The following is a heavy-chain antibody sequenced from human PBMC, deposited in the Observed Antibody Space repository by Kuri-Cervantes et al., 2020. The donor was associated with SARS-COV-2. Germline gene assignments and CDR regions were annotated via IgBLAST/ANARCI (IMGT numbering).Heavy chain of an antibody. CDR3: ARDSGMIVVVIGAFDI. CDR2: ISSSSSYT. V-gene: IGHV3-11*06. D-gene: IGHD3-22*01. CDR1: GFTFSDYY. Sequence: GESLKISCAASGFTFSDYYMSWIRQAPGKGLEWVSYISSSSSYTNYADSVKGRFTISRDNAKNSLYLQMNSLRAEDTAVYYCARDSGMIVVVIGAFDIWGQGTMVTVSS. J-gene: IGHJ3*02.